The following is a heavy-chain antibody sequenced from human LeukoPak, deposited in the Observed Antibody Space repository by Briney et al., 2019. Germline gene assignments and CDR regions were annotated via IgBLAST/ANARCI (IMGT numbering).Heavy chain of an antibody. J-gene: IGHJ4*02. Sequence: GGSLRLSCAASGFTFSSYSRNWVRQAPGKGLEWVSYISSSSSTIYYADSVKGRFTISRDNAKNSLYLQMNSLRAEDTAVYYCPRDSGYYYDSSGDWGQGTLVTVSS. CDR1: GFTFSSYS. V-gene: IGHV3-48*01. CDR2: ISSSSSTI. D-gene: IGHD3-22*01. CDR3: PRDSGYYYDSSGD.